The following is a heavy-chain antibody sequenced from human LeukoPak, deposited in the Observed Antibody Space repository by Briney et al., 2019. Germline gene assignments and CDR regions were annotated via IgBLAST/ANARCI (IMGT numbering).Heavy chain of an antibody. J-gene: IGHJ4*02. CDR1: GYSFTSYW. CDR3: ARLLGGYCSSTSCYVF. D-gene: IGHD2-2*01. V-gene: IGHV5-51*01. CDR2: IYPGDSDT. Sequence: GESLKISCKGSGYSFTSYWIGWVRQMPGKGLGWMGIIYPGDSDTRCSPSFQGQVTISADKSISTAYLQWSSLKASDTAMYYCARLLGGYCSSTSCYVFWGQGTLVTVSS.